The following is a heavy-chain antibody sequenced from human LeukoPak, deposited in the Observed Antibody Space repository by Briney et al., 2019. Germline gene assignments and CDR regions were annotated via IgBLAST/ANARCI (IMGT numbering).Heavy chain of an antibody. Sequence: ASVKVSCKASGYTFTSYYMHWVRQAPGQGLEWMGIINPSGGSTSYAQKFQGRVTMTRDTSTSTVYMELSSLRSEDTAVYYCARGRYDFWSGPTTYYFDYWGQGALVTVSS. CDR2: INPSGGST. J-gene: IGHJ4*02. D-gene: IGHD3-3*01. CDR3: ARGRYDFWSGPTTYYFDY. V-gene: IGHV1-46*01. CDR1: GYTFTSYY.